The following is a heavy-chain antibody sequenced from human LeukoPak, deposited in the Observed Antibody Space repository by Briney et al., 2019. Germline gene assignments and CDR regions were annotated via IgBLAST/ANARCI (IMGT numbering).Heavy chain of an antibody. J-gene: IGHJ4*02. Sequence: PGGSLRLSCAASGFTFSNYWMHWVRQAPGKGLVWVSRIKGDGSHTIYADSVKGRFTISRDSSKSTLYLQMNSLRAEDTAVYYCTRGETNPFDYWGQGTLVTVSS. V-gene: IGHV3-74*01. CDR1: GFTFSNYW. CDR3: TRGETNPFDY. CDR2: IKGDGSHT.